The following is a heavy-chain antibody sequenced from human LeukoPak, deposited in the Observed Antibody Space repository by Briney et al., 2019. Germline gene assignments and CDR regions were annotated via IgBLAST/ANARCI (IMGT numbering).Heavy chain of an antibody. Sequence: ASVKVSCKASGYTFTSYGISWVRQAPGQGLEWMGWISAYNGNTNYAQKLHGRVTMTTDTSTSTAYMELRSLRSDDTAVYYCARVPYSYGYHYYMDVWGKGTTVTVSS. CDR2: ISAYNGNT. CDR3: ARVPYSYGYHYYMDV. J-gene: IGHJ6*03. V-gene: IGHV1-18*01. D-gene: IGHD5-18*01. CDR1: GYTFTSYG.